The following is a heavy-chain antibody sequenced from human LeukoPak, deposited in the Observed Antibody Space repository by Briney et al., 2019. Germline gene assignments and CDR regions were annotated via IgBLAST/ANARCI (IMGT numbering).Heavy chain of an antibody. Sequence: GGSLRLSCAMSGFTLTSTGMHWVRQAPGKGLEWVAFMHYDGRNILYADSVKGRFSISTDTSKNMVYLQMSSLRAEDTAVYYCAKLPGGLYRSSWIDYWGQGTLLTVSS. J-gene: IGHJ4*02. CDR1: GFTLTSTG. CDR3: AKLPGGLYRSSWIDY. V-gene: IGHV3-30*02. CDR2: MHYDGRNI. D-gene: IGHD6-13*01.